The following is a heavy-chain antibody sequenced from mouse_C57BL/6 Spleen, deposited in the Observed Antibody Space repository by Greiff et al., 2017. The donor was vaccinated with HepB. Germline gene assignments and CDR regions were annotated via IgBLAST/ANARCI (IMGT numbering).Heavy chain of an antibody. CDR1: GYTFTSYW. J-gene: IGHJ2*01. Sequence: QVQLQQPGAELVKPGASVKLSCKASGYTFTSYWMQWVKQRPGQGLEWIGEIDPSDSYTNYNQKFKGKATLTVDTSSSTAYMQLSSLTSVDSAVYYCERSVFITTVVGGEKNFGYWGQGTTLTVSS. D-gene: IGHD1-1*01. CDR2: IDPSDSYT. V-gene: IGHV1-50*01. CDR3: ERSVFITTVVGGEKNFGY.